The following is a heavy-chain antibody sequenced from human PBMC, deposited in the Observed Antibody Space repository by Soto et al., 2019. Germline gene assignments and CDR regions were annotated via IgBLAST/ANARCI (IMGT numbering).Heavy chain of an antibody. D-gene: IGHD3-16*01. CDR3: AKDWGRGYGDYDDY. Sequence: QVQLVESGGGVVQPGRSLRLSCAASGFTFSSYGMHWVRQAPGKGLEWVAVISYDGSNKYYADSVKGRFTISRDNSKNTLYLQMKSLRAEDTAVYYCAKDWGRGYGDYDDYWGQGTLVTVSS. J-gene: IGHJ4*02. V-gene: IGHV3-30*18. CDR2: ISYDGSNK. CDR1: GFTFSSYG.